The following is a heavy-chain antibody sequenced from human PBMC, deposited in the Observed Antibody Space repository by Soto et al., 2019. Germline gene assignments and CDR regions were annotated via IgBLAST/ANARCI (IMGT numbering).Heavy chain of an antibody. CDR2: IIPIFGTA. V-gene: IGHV1-69*06. J-gene: IGHJ3*02. D-gene: IGHD3-22*01. Sequence: SVKGSCKASGGTFSSYAISWVRQAPVQGLEWMGGIIPIFGTANYAQKFQGRVTITADKSTSTAYMELRSLRSEDTAVYYCAGADSSGYYWDDAFDIWGQGTMVTVSS. CDR3: AGADSSGYYWDDAFDI. CDR1: GGTFSSYA.